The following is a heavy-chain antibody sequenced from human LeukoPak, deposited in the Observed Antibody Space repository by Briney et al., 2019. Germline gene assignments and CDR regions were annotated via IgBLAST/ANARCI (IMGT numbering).Heavy chain of an antibody. CDR3: ARGEPRIARPGAPPFDL. J-gene: IGHJ2*01. V-gene: IGHV4-31*03. D-gene: IGHD6-13*01. Sequence: SETLSLTCTVSGGSISSGGYYWSWIRQHPGKGLEWIGYIYYSGSTYYNPSLKSRVTISVDTSKNQFSLKLSSVTAADTAVYYCARGEPRIARPGAPPFDLWGRGTLVTVSS. CDR2: IYYSGST. CDR1: GGSISSGGYY.